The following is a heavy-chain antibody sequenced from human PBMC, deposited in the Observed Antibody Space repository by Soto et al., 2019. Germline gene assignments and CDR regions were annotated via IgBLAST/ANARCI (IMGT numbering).Heavy chain of an antibody. Sequence: SETLSLTCTVSGGSINSYYLSWIRQPAGKGLEWIGRIYTSGSTNYNPSLKSRVTMSVDTSKNRFSLKLSSVTAADTAVYYCARGIYSKVGATIWFDPWGQGTLVTVSS. J-gene: IGHJ5*02. CDR2: IYTSGST. D-gene: IGHD1-26*01. V-gene: IGHV4-4*07. CDR3: ARGIYSKVGATIWFDP. CDR1: GGSINSYY.